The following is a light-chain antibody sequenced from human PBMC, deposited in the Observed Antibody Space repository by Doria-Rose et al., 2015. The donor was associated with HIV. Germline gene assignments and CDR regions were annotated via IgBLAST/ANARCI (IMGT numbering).Light chain of an antibody. CDR1: QSLLYTSKNY. V-gene: IGKV4-1*01. J-gene: IGKJ3*01. CDR3: QQYYDTPS. CDR2: WAS. Sequence: TQSPESLGMSLGERATLNCKSNQSLLYTSKNYLAWYQQKPGQPPKLSIYWASTRQSGVPARFSGSGSGTDLTLTSSSLEAEDVAVYYCQQYYDTPSCGPGTTVDIK.